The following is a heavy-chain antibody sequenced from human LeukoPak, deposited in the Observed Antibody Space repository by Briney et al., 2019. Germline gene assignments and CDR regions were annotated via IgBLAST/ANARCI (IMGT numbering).Heavy chain of an antibody. D-gene: IGHD2/OR15-2a*01. Sequence: GRSLRLSCAASGFTFSSYGMHWVRQAPGKGLEWVAVISYDGSNKYYADSVKGRFTISRDNSKNTLYLQMNSLRAEDTAEYYCASDPFLTYYFDYWGQGTLVTVSS. V-gene: IGHV3-30*03. CDR2: ISYDGSNK. CDR3: ASDPFLTYYFDY. CDR1: GFTFSSYG. J-gene: IGHJ4*02.